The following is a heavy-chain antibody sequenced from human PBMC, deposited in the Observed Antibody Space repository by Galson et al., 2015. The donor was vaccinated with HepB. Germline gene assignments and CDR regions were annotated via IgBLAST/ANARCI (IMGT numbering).Heavy chain of an antibody. V-gene: IGHV3-30*18. D-gene: IGHD2-2*01. J-gene: IGHJ6*02. CDR2: ISYDGSNK. CDR1: GFTFSSYG. CDR3: AKEMPVFDYYYGMDV. Sequence: SLRLSCAASGFTFSSYGMHWVRQAPGKGLEWVAVISYDGSNKYYADSVKGRFTISRDNSKNTLYLQMNSLRAEDTAVYYCAKEMPVFDYYYGMDVWGQGTTVTVSS.